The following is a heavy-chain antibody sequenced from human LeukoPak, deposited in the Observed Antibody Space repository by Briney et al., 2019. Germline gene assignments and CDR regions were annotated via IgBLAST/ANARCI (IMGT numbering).Heavy chain of an antibody. CDR2: IDPSGST. CDR1: GGSISSNSYY. CDR3: ARESRPYDILTGYLWGAFDY. V-gene: IGHV4-61*02. J-gene: IGHJ4*02. Sequence: SETLSLTCAVSGGSISSNSYYWSWIRQPAGKGLEWIGRIDPSGSTNYDPSLKSRVTISVDTSKNQFSLRLSSVTAADTAVYYCARESRPYDILTGYLWGAFDYWGQGTLVTVSS. D-gene: IGHD3-9*01.